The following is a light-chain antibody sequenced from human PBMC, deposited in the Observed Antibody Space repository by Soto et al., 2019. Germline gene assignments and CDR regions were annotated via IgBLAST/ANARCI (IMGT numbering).Light chain of an antibody. Sequence: DIQMTQSPSSLSASVGDKITITCRASQNIAIYLNWYQQKPGKAPTLVIYAVSSLQSGVPPRFSGSGSGTDFTLTISRLQPEDFATYYCQQSHSTPYTFGQGTKLEIK. CDR1: QNIAIY. CDR2: AVS. V-gene: IGKV1-39*01. J-gene: IGKJ2*01. CDR3: QQSHSTPYT.